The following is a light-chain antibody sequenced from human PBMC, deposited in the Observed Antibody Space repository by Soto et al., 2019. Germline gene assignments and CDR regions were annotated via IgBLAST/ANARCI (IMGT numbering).Light chain of an antibody. V-gene: IGLV2-11*01. CDR2: DVS. Sequence: QSVLTQPRSVSGSPGQSVTISCTGTSSDVGGYNYVSWYQQHPGTAPKLMIYDVSMRPSGVPDRFSGSKSGNTASLTISGLQAEDEADYYCCSDAGSYTLYVFGTGTKLTVL. CDR3: CSDAGSYTLYV. CDR1: SSDVGGYNY. J-gene: IGLJ1*01.